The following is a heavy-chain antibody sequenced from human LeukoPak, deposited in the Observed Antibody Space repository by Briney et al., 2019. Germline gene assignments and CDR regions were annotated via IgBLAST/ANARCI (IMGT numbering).Heavy chain of an antibody. J-gene: IGHJ6*02. CDR1: GYSFTGYW. CDR2: IYPGDSDT. Sequence: GESLKISCKGSGYSFTGYWIGWVRQMPGKGLEWMGIIYPGDSDTRYSPSFQGQVTISADKSISTAYLQWSSLKASDTAMYYCARRATYYYYGMDVWGQGTTVTVSS. D-gene: IGHD5-12*01. CDR3: ARRATYYYYGMDV. V-gene: IGHV5-51*01.